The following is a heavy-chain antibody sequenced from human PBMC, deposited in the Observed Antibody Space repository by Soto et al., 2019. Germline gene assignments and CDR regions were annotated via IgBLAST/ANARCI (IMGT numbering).Heavy chain of an antibody. CDR1: GGSISSGGYS. D-gene: IGHD5-12*01. Sequence: QLPLQDSGSGLVKPSQTLSLTCAVSGGSISSGGYSWSWIRQPPGKGLEWIGYIYYSGSTYYNPSLKSRVTISVDRSKNQFSLKLSSVTAADTAVYYCAAGGGLPRYYWGQGTLVTVSS. V-gene: IGHV4-30-2*01. CDR2: IYYSGST. CDR3: AAGGGLPRYY. J-gene: IGHJ4*02.